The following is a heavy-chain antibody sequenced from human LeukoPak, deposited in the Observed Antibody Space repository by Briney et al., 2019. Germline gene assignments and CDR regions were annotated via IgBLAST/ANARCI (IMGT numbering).Heavy chain of an antibody. Sequence: PSETLSLTCAVYGGSFSGYCWSWIRQPPGKGLEWIGEINHSGSTNYNPSLKSRVTISVDTSKNQFSLKLSSVTAADTAVYYCARGGITIFGVVISFDYWGQGTLVTVSS. CDR2: INHSGST. D-gene: IGHD3-3*01. V-gene: IGHV4-34*01. CDR1: GGSFSGYC. J-gene: IGHJ4*02. CDR3: ARGGITIFGVVISFDY.